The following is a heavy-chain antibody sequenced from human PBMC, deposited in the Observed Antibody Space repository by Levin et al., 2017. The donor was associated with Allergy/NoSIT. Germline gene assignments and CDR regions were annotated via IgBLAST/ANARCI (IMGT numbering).Heavy chain of an antibody. Sequence: GESLKISCAGSGFSFSTYNMNWVRQAPGKGLEWLSNMVGSTSTTYYADSVKGRFTMSRDSARNSLFLQMNSLTFEDTAVYYCAGDASTSSWADYGMDVWGPGTTVTVSS. CDR3: AGDASTSSWADYGMDV. V-gene: IGHV3-48*01. CDR1: GFSFSTYN. J-gene: IGHJ6*02. D-gene: IGHD6-13*01. CDR2: MVGSTSTT.